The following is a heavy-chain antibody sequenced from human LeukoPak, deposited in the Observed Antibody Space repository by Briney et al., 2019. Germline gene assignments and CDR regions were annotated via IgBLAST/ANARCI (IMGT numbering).Heavy chain of an antibody. CDR2: VYYSGST. Sequence: SETLSLTCVVSGGSVSGYYWGWIRQPPGRGLEWSGYVYYSGSTNYNPSFKSRITISVDTSRNQFSLQLSSVTAADTAVYYCARIHRYCSGGACYVLDNWGQGTLVAVSS. J-gene: IGHJ4*02. CDR3: ARIHRYCSGGACYVLDN. CDR1: GGSVSGYY. D-gene: IGHD2-15*01. V-gene: IGHV4-59*02.